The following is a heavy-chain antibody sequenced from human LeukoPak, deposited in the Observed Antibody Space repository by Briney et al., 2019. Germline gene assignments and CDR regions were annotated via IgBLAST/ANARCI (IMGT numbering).Heavy chain of an antibody. Sequence: PSETLSLTCAVYGGSFSGYYWSWIRQPPGKGLEWIGEINHSGSTNYNPSLKSRVTISVDTSKNQFSLKLSSVTAADTAVYYCASRNDGWFDPWGQGTLVTVSS. CDR2: INHSGST. V-gene: IGHV4-34*01. CDR1: GGSFSGYY. D-gene: IGHD1-1*01. J-gene: IGHJ5*02. CDR3: ASRNDGWFDP.